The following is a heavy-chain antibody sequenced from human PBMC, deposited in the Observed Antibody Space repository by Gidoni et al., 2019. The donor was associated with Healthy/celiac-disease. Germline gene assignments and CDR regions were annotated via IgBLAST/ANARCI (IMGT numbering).Heavy chain of an antibody. CDR2: SYYSGST. V-gene: IGHV4-39*01. D-gene: IGHD2-2*01. CDR3: ARRDCSSTSCVYNWCDP. J-gene: IGHJ5*02. CDR1: GGSISSSSSY. Sequence: QLQLQESGPGLVKPSETLSLTCTVSGGSISSSSSYWGWIRQPPGKGLEWIGSSYYSGSTYYNPSLKSLSTISVDTSKNQFSLKLSSVTAADTAVYYCARRDCSSTSCVYNWCDPWGQGTLVTVSS.